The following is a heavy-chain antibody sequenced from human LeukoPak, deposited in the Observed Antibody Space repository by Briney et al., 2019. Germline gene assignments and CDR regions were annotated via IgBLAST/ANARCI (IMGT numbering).Heavy chain of an antibody. J-gene: IGHJ4*02. CDR1: GGSIRSSGYY. V-gene: IGHV4-39*07. CDR3: ARDYGSGDYYFAY. D-gene: IGHD3-10*01. Sequence: PSETLSLTCTVSGGSIRSSGYYWGWIRQPPGKGLEWIGEIYHRGTTNYNLSLKSRVTISVDRSKNQFSLRLTSVTAADTAVYYCARDYGSGDYYFAYWGQGALVTVSP. CDR2: IYHRGTT.